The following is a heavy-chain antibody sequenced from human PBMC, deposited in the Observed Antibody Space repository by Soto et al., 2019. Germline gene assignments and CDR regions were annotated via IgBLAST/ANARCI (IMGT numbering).Heavy chain of an antibody. CDR3: ANGESSGWPAFDY. D-gene: IGHD6-19*01. CDR2: ISATDGGT. CDR1: GFTVSTYA. Sequence: GGSLRPSCAASGFTVSTYAMSLVRQAPGKGLEWVSTISATDGGTYYADSVTGRFTISKDNSKNTQSLQMNSLRADDTAVYYCANGESSGWPAFDYWGQGTLVTVSS. J-gene: IGHJ4*02. V-gene: IGHV3-23*01.